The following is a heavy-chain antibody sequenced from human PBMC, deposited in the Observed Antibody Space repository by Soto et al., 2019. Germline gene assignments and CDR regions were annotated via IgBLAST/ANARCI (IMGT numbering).Heavy chain of an antibody. CDR2: IKQDGSEK. CDR3: ARGGRRSGSYADAFDI. Sequence: PGGSLRLSCAASGFTFSTYWMSWVRQAPGKGLEWVANIKQDGSEKYYVDSVKGRLTISRDNAKNSLYLQMNSLRAEDTAVYYCARGGRRSGSYADAFDIWGQGTMVTVSS. J-gene: IGHJ3*02. D-gene: IGHD1-26*01. V-gene: IGHV3-7*03. CDR1: GFTFSTYW.